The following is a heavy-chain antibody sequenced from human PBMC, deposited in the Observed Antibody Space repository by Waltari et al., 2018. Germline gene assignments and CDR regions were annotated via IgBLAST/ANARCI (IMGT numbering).Heavy chain of an antibody. CDR2: VRDKANRYTT. Sequence: EVQLVESGGGLVQPGGSLRLSCAASGFPFSDQYMDWVRQAPGKGLEWVGRVRDKANRYTTEYAASVKGRFTISRDDLKNSLFLQMNSLKTEDTAVYYCSYSGSYKHFQDWGQGTLVTVSS. J-gene: IGHJ1*01. CDR1: GFPFSDQY. CDR3: SYSGSYKHFQD. V-gene: IGHV3-72*01. D-gene: IGHD1-26*01.